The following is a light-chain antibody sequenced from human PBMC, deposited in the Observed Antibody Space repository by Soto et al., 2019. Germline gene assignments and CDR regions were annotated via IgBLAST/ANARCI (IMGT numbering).Light chain of an antibody. J-gene: IGLJ2*01. CDR3: SSYISSSFVV. Sequence: QSALAQPASVSGSPGQSITISCTGTSSDVGGYNYVSWYQHHPGRAPKLMIYDVSNRPSGVSNRFSGSKSGNTASLTISGLQAEDEADYYCSSYISSSFVVFGGGTQLTVL. CDR2: DVS. V-gene: IGLV2-14*03. CDR1: SSDVGGYNY.